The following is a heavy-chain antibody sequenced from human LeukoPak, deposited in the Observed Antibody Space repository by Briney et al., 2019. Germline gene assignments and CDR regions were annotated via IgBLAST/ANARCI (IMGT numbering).Heavy chain of an antibody. CDR3: ATNQFSRTLSFYY. V-gene: IGHV3-15*01. CDR1: GFTFSGAW. D-gene: IGHD1-26*01. CDR2: IKSKIDGGTT. J-gene: IGHJ4*02. Sequence: PGGSLRLSCTASGFTFSGAWMSWVRQVPGRGLEWVGRIKSKIDGGTTDYAAPVKGRFSASRDDSKNTLVLQMNSLKTEETAVYYGATNQFSRTLSFYYRGQGTLVTVSS.